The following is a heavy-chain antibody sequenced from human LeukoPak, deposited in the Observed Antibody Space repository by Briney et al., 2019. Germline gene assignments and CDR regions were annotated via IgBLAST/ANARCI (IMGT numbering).Heavy chain of an antibody. CDR2: IGIRGDT. D-gene: IGHD6-19*01. CDR3: ARGGIQVSGIDEFDY. Sequence: GGSLRLSCAASGFTFIDYDMHWVRQVMGKGLEWVSAIGIRGDTHYSGSVKGRFTISRENAESSLYLQMNSLRAEDTAVYYCARGGIQVSGIDEFDYWGQGTLVTVSS. V-gene: IGHV3-13*01. J-gene: IGHJ4*02. CDR1: GFTFIDYD.